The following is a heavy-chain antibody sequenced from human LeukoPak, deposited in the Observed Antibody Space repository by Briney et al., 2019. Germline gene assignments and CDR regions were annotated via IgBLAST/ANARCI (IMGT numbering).Heavy chain of an antibody. CDR1: GGSFRGYY. CDR2: INHSGST. J-gene: IGHJ3*02. CDR3: ARDRPHWVLTGDAFDI. D-gene: IGHD3-9*01. V-gene: IGHV4-34*01. Sequence: SETLSLTWAVYGGSFRGYYWSWIRQPPGKGLEWIGEINHSGSTYYNPSLKSRVTISVDTSKNQFSLKLSSVTAADTAVYYCARDRPHWVLTGDAFDIRGQGTMVTVSS.